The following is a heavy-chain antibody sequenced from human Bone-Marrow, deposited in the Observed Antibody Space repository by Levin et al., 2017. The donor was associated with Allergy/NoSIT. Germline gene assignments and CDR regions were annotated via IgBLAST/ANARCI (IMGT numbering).Heavy chain of an antibody. Sequence: GESLKISCAASGFNFRSYSMSWVRQAPGKGLEWVSAISTSSSYRYNADSVKGRFTISRDNAKNSLFLQMNSLRAEDTAVYYCARVEGFNAFDIWGQGTMVTVSS. CDR2: ISTSSSYR. CDR1: GFNFRSYS. J-gene: IGHJ3*02. V-gene: IGHV3-21*01. CDR3: ARVEGFNAFDI.